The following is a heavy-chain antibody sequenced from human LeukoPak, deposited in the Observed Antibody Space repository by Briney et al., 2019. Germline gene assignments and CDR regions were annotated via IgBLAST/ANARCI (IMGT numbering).Heavy chain of an antibody. CDR1: GFTFSSYW. CDR3: ARDGVAGGFDY. Sequence: PGGSLRLSCAASGFTFSSYWMSWVRQAPGKGLEWVANIKQDGSEKYYVDSVKGRFTISRDDAKNLVFLQMNSLRVEDTAMYYCARDGVAGGFDYWGQGILVTVSS. V-gene: IGHV3-7*01. J-gene: IGHJ4*02. CDR2: IKQDGSEK. D-gene: IGHD6-19*01.